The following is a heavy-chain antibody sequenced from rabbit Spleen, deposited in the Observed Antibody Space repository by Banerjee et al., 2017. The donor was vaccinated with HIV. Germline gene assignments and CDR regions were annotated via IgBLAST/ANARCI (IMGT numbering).Heavy chain of an antibody. CDR2: IYAGSSGST. CDR1: GFSFSSGYD. D-gene: IGHD8-1*01. CDR3: ARDDGSSFSTYGMGL. V-gene: IGHV1S45*01. J-gene: IGHJ6*01. Sequence: QEQLVESGGGLVKPEGSLTLTCKASGFSFSSGYDMCWVRQAPGKGLEWFACIYAGSSGSTYSARWWKGRFTISKTSSTTVTLQMTSMTAAATATYFCARDDGSSFSTYGMGLWGPGTLVTVS.